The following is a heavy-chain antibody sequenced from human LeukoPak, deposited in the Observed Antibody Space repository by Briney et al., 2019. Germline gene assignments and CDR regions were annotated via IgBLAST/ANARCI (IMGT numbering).Heavy chain of an antibody. J-gene: IGHJ4*02. V-gene: IGHV4-59*08. D-gene: IGHD3-9*01. CDR2: IYYSGST. Sequence: SETLSLTCTVSGGSISNYHWSWIRQPPGRGLEWIGYIYYSGSTNYNPSLKSRVTISLDTSKNQVSLRLSSVTAADTAVYYCARKDGDWWGQGTLVTVSS. CDR1: GGSISNYH. CDR3: ARKDGDW.